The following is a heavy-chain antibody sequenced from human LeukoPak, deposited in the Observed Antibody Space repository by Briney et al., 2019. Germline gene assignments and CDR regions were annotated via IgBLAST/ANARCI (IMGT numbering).Heavy chain of an antibody. D-gene: IGHD3-10*02. CDR2: IYYSGST. CDR3: ARLRRVFGWGLGHWFDP. Sequence: SETLSLTCTVSGGSISPYYWSWIRQPPGRGLELVWYIYYSGSTNYNPSLKSRVTISVDTSKNQFSLKLSSVTAADTAVYYCARLRRVFGWGLGHWFDPWGQGTLVTVSS. CDR1: GGSISPYY. J-gene: IGHJ5*02. V-gene: IGHV4-59*08.